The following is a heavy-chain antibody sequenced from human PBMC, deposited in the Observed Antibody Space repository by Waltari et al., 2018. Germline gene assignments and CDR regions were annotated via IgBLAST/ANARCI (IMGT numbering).Heavy chain of an antibody. CDR1: GFSLSTSGVG. CDR2: IYWNDDK. Sequence: QITLKESGPTLVKPTQTLTLTCTFSGFSLSTSGVGVGWIRQPPGKALEWLALIYWNDDKRYSPSLKSRLTITKDTSKNQVVLTMTNMDPVDTATYYCAHRGAAAGPNWFDPWGQGTLVTVSS. J-gene: IGHJ5*02. CDR3: AHRGAAAGPNWFDP. D-gene: IGHD6-13*01. V-gene: IGHV2-5*01.